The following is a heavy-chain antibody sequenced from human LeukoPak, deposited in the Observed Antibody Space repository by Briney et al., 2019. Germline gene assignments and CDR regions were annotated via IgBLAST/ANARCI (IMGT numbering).Heavy chain of an antibody. D-gene: IGHD2-8*01. Sequence: ASVKVSCKASEGTFSSYAISGVRQAPGQGLEWMGRIIPILSVANYARKFQGRVTITADKSTSTAYMGLSSLRSEDTAVYYCARGLYVSAFDIWGQGTMVTVSS. CDR3: ARGLYVSAFDI. V-gene: IGHV1-69*04. J-gene: IGHJ3*02. CDR2: IIPILSVA. CDR1: EGTFSSYA.